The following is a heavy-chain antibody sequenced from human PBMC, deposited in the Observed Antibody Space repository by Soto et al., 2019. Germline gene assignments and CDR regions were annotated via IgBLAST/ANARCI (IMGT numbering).Heavy chain of an antibody. CDR2: ISGRGGST. J-gene: IGHJ4*02. D-gene: IGHD3-3*01. CDR3: SRRPGIFGVAYSFDY. CDR1: GFTLSRYA. Sequence: GTLRLSFEASGFTLSRYAMSWVLQAPLKVLEWVSAISGRGGSTYYEDSLKGRFNICRDNSKNKLYLQMNSLRAEDTAVYYCSRRPGIFGVAYSFDYWGQGTLDTVTS. V-gene: IGHV3-23*01.